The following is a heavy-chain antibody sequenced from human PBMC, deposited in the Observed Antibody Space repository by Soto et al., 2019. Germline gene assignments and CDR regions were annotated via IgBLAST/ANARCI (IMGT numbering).Heavy chain of an antibody. Sequence: ASVKVYCKASGYGFTRYAMHWVRQATGQRLEWMGWINPNSGGTNYAQKFQGRVTMTRDTSISTAYMELSRLRSDDTAVYYCARDIVVVPAASRGGYYYYGMDVWGQGTTVPVFS. D-gene: IGHD2-2*01. V-gene: IGHV1-2*02. CDR1: GYGFTRYA. J-gene: IGHJ6*02. CDR2: INPNSGGT. CDR3: ARDIVVVPAASRGGYYYYGMDV.